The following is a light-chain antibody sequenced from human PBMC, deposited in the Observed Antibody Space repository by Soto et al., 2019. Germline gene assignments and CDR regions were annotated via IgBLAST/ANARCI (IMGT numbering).Light chain of an antibody. CDR2: ENN. CDR1: SSNIGNNY. J-gene: IGLJ2*01. Sequence: QSVLTQPPSVSAAPGQKVTISCSGSSSNIGNNYVSWYQQLPGTAPKLLIYENNKRPSGIPDRFSGSKSGTSATLGITGLQTGDEAFYYCGTWDSSLSAALLGGVT. V-gene: IGLV1-51*02. CDR3: GTWDSSLSAAL.